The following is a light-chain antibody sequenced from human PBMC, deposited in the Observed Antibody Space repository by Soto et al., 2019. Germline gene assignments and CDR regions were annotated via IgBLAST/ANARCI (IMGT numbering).Light chain of an antibody. CDR3: QSYDSSLSGYNWV. V-gene: IGLV1-40*01. J-gene: IGLJ3*02. CDR1: SSNIGAGYD. CDR2: GNS. Sequence: QSVLTQPPSVSGAPGQRVTISCTGSSSNIGAGYDGHWYQQLPGTSPKLLIYGNSNRPSGVPDRFYGSKSGTSAALAITGLQAEDEADYYCQSYDSSLSGYNWVFGGVTKLTVL.